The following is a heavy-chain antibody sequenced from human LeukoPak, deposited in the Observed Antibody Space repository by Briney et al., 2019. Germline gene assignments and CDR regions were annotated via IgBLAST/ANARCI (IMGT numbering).Heavy chain of an antibody. CDR1: GFTVSSTY. CDR2: ITSGGNP. D-gene: IGHD2-2*01. CDR3: ARGQCSSPSCRYFDY. V-gene: IGHV3-66*01. Sequence: PGGSLRLSCAASGFTVSSTYMNWVRQAPGKGLEWVSVITSGGNPYYADSVKGRFTISRDNSKNTLYLQMNSLRAEDTAVYYCARGQCSSPSCRYFDYWGQGTLVTVSS. J-gene: IGHJ4*02.